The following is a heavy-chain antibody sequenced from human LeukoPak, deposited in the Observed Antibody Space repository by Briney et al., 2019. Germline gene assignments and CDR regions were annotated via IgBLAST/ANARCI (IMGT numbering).Heavy chain of an antibody. CDR1: GFTFSSYG. CDR3: ARKTSSGWYEYFQH. CDR2: ISYDGSNK. D-gene: IGHD6-19*01. J-gene: IGHJ1*01. V-gene: IGHV3-30*03. Sequence: GRSLRLSCAASGFTFSSYGMHWVRQAPGKGLEWVAVISYDGSNKYYADSVKGRFTISRDNSKNTLYLQMNSLRAEDTAVYYCARKTSSGWYEYFQHWGQGTLVTVSS.